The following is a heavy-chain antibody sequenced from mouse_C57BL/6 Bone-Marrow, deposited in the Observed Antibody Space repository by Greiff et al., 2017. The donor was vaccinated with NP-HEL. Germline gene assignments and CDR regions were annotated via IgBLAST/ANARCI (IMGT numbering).Heavy chain of an antibody. V-gene: IGHV1-55*01. D-gene: IGHD2-4*01. J-gene: IGHJ4*01. CDR1: GYTFTSYW. CDR3: AGGGYDYRYYAMDY. CDR2: IYPGSGST. Sequence: QVQLQQPGAELVKPGASVKMSCKASGYTFTSYWITWVKQRPGQGLEWIGDIYPGSGSTNYNEKFKSKATLTVDTSSSTAYLQLSSLTSEDSAVYDCAGGGYDYRYYAMDYWGRGNSVTVSA.